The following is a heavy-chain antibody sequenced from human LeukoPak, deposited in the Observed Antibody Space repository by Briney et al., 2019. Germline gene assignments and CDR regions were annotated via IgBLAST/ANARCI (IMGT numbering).Heavy chain of an antibody. CDR2: INPNSGGT. Sequence: ASVKVSCKASGYTFTGYYMHWVRQAPGQGLEWMGWINPNSGGTNYAQKFQGRVTMTRDTSISTAYMELSRLRSDDTAVSYCARDRVIAVAGTLLSYWGQGTLVTVSS. CDR3: ARDRVIAVAGTLLSY. CDR1: GYTFTGYY. V-gene: IGHV1-2*02. J-gene: IGHJ4*02. D-gene: IGHD6-19*01.